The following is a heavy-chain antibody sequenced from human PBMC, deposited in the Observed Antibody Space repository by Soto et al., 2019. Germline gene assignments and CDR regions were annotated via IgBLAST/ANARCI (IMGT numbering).Heavy chain of an antibody. CDR2: INPSGGST. CDR1: GYTFTSYY. Sequence: ASVKVSCKASGYTFTSYYMNWVRQAPGQGLEWMGIINPSGGSTSYAQKFQGRVTMTRDTSTSTVYMELSSLRSEDTAVYYCARETTEGGAFDIWGQGTMVTVSS. CDR3: ARETTEGGAFDI. D-gene: IGHD1-1*01. V-gene: IGHV1-46*03. J-gene: IGHJ3*02.